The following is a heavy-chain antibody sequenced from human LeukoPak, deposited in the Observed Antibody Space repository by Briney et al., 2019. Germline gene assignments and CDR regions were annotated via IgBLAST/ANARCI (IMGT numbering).Heavy chain of an antibody. J-gene: IGHJ4*02. Sequence: GASVQVSCKASGYTFTGYYMHWVLQAPGPRLEWRGWISPNSGGTNYAQKFQGRVTMTRDTSISTAYMELSRLRSDDTAVYYCARSFWYSSGSHFDYWGQGTLVTVSS. CDR2: ISPNSGGT. CDR1: GYTFTGYY. V-gene: IGHV1-2*02. CDR3: ARSFWYSSGSHFDY. D-gene: IGHD6-19*01.